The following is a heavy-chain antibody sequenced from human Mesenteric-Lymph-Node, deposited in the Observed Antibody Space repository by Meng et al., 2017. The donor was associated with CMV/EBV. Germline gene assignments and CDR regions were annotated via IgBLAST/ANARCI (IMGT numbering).Heavy chain of an antibody. J-gene: IGHJ4*02. D-gene: IGHD1/OR15-1a*01. CDR3: AKDLDITGTYYFVY. CDR1: GFTFSSYA. V-gene: IGHV3-23*01. Sequence: GESLKISCAASGFTFSSYAMSWVRQAPGKGLEWVSAISGSGGSTYYADSVKGRFTISRDNSKNTLYLQMNSLRAEDTAVYYCAKDLDITGTYYFVYWGQGTLVTVSS. CDR2: ISGSGGST.